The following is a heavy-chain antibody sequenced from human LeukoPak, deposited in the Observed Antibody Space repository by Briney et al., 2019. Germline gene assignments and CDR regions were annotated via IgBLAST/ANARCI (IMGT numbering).Heavy chain of an antibody. V-gene: IGHV3-7*01. D-gene: IGHD6-13*01. CDR3: AGDQGYLYGMDV. J-gene: IGHJ6*02. CDR1: GFTFSSYG. CDR2: IKQDGSEK. Sequence: SGGSLRLSCAASGFTFSSYGMHWVRQAPGKGLEWVANIKQDGSEKYYVDSVRGRFTISRDNAKNSLYLQMNSLRAEDTAVYYCAGDQGYLYGMDVWGQGTTVTVSS.